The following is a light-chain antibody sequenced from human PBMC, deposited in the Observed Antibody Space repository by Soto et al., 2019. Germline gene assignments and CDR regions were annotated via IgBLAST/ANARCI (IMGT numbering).Light chain of an antibody. CDR1: QSVSSNY. CDR2: GAS. Sequence: EIVLTQSPGTLSLSPGERASLSCRASQSVSSNYLAWYQQKPGQTPRLLIYGASSRATGIPDRFSGSGSGTDFTLTISRLEPEDFAVYQCQQYGSSPKTFGQGTKVDIK. J-gene: IGKJ1*01. CDR3: QQYGSSPKT. V-gene: IGKV3-20*01.